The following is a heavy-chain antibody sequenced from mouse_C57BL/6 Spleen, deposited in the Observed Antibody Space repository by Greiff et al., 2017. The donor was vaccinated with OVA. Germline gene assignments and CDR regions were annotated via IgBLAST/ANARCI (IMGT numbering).Heavy chain of an antibody. Sequence: VQLQQSGPELVKPGASVKISCKASGYSFTGYYMNWVKQSPEKSLEWIGEINPSTGGTTYNQKFKAKATLTVDKSSSTAYMQLKSLTSEDSAVYYCARKETDYYGSSSYWYFDVWGTGTTVTVSS. V-gene: IGHV1-42*01. CDR1: GYSFTGYY. D-gene: IGHD1-1*01. CDR2: INPSTGGT. J-gene: IGHJ1*03. CDR3: ARKETDYYGSSSYWYFDV.